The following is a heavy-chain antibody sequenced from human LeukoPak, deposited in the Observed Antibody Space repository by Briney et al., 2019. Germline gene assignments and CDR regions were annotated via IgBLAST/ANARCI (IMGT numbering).Heavy chain of an antibody. V-gene: IGHV3-30-3*01. D-gene: IGHD2-15*01. CDR2: ISYDGSNK. Sequence: GRSLRLSCAASGFTFSSYAMHWVRQAPGKGLEWVALISYDGSNKYCADSVKGRFTIYRDNSKNTLYLQMNSLRAEDTAVYYCARRFCSGGSCFSAYYSYYDMDVWGQGTTVTVSS. CDR1: GFTFSSYA. CDR3: ARRFCSGGSCFSAYYSYYDMDV. J-gene: IGHJ6*02.